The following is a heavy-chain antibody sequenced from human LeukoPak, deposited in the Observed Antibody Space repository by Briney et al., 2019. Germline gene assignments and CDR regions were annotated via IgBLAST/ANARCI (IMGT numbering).Heavy chain of an antibody. CDR3: AREGVGASSWFDP. D-gene: IGHD1-26*01. CDR1: GYTLTELS. Sequence: ASVKVSCKVSGYTLTELSMHWVRQAPGKGLEWMGGFDPEDVETIYAQKFQGRVTMTRDMSTSTVYMELSRLRSEDTAVYYCAREGVGASSWFDPWGQGTLVTVSS. J-gene: IGHJ5*02. V-gene: IGHV1-24*01. CDR2: FDPEDVET.